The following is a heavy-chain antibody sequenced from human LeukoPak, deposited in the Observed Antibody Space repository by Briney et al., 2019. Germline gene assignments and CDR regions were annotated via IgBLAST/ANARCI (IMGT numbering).Heavy chain of an antibody. Sequence: GGSLRLSCAASGFTFSSYWMSWVRQAPGKGLEWVANIKQDGSEKYYVDSVKGRFTISRDNAKNSLYLQMSSLRAEDTAVYYCARDGYGDVVVVPAAIYFDYWGQGTLVTVSS. CDR3: ARDGYGDVVVVPAAIYFDY. D-gene: IGHD2-2*02. V-gene: IGHV3-7*01. CDR2: IKQDGSEK. J-gene: IGHJ4*02. CDR1: GFTFSSYW.